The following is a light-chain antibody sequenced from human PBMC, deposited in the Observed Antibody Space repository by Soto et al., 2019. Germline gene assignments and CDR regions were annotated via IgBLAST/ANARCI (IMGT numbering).Light chain of an antibody. V-gene: IGKV3-15*01. J-gene: IGKJ1*01. Sequence: EIVMTQSPATLSVSPGERATLSCTAGQSVSSNLAWYQQKPGQAPRLLIYGASTGATGVPARFSASGSGTEFTLTISSLQSEDFAVYYCQQYNNWPRTFGQGTKVEIK. CDR2: GAS. CDR3: QQYNNWPRT. CDR1: QSVSSN.